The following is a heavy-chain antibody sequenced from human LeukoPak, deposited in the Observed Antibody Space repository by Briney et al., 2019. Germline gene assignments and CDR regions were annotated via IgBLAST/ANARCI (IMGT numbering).Heavy chain of an antibody. V-gene: IGHV4-39*07. CDR3: ARATAAPSSYFFDH. D-gene: IGHD6-25*01. CDR1: GGSIRSSNFF. J-gene: IGHJ4*02. CDR2: IYYNGNT. Sequence: PSETLSLTCSVSGGSIRSSNFFWGWIRQPPGERLEWIATIYYNGNTYYNPSLQSRVTISVDTSTNQFSLKLNSVIAADTAVYYCARATAAPSSYFFDHWGQGTLVTVSS.